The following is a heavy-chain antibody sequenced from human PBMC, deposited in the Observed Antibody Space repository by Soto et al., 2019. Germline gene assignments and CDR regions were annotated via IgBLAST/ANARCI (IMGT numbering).Heavy chain of an antibody. CDR1: GGSISSSNW. Sequence: TSETLSLTCAVSGGSISSSNWWSWVRQPPGKGLEWIGEIYHSGSTNYNPSLKSRVTISVDKSKNQFSLKLSSVTAADTAVYYCARDSSGSYYNESTWGQGTLVTVSS. CDR3: ARDSSGSYYNEST. CDR2: IYHSGST. V-gene: IGHV4-4*02. J-gene: IGHJ5*02. D-gene: IGHD3-10*01.